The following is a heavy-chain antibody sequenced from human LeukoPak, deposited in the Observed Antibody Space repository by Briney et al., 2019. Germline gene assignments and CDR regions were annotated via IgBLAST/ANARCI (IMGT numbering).Heavy chain of an antibody. J-gene: IGHJ5*02. D-gene: IGHD6-19*01. CDR2: ISGSGGST. CDR1: GFTFSSYG. V-gene: IGHV3-23*01. CDR3: AKDRGSSGWYGGWFDP. Sequence: GGSLRLSCVVSGFTFSSYGMSWVRQAPGKGLEWVSAISGSGGSTYYADSVKGRFTISRDNSKNTLYLQMNSLRAEDTAIYYCAKDRGSSGWYGGWFDPWGQGTLVTVSS.